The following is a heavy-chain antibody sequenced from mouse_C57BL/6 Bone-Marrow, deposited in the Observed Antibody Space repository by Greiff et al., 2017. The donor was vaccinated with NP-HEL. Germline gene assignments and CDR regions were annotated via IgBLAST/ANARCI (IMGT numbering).Heavy chain of an antibody. CDR2: IWSDGST. CDR3: ARYSNYEGWFAY. Sequence: QVHVKQSGPGLVAPSQSLSITCTVSGFSLTSYGVHWVRQPPGKGLEWLVVIWSDGSTTYNSALKSRLSISKDNSKSQVFLKMNSLQTDDTAMYYCARYSNYEGWFAYWGQGTLVTVSA. J-gene: IGHJ3*01. D-gene: IGHD2-5*01. V-gene: IGHV2-6*03. CDR1: GFSLTSYG.